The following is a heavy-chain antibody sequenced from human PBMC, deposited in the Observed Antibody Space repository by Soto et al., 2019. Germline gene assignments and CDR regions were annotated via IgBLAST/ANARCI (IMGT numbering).Heavy chain of an antibody. CDR2: INAHSGGT. D-gene: IGHD6-6*01. CDR3: AKDLTRQLAYWLDP. CDR1: GFSFTGYY. V-gene: IGHV1-2*02. J-gene: IGHJ5*02. Sequence: ASVKVSCNPSGFSFTGYYIHWLRQAPGQGLEWMGWINAHSGGTEYAQKFQGRVTLTRDTSIATAYLTLTSLTSDDTALYYCAKDLTRQLAYWLDPWGQGTQVTVSS.